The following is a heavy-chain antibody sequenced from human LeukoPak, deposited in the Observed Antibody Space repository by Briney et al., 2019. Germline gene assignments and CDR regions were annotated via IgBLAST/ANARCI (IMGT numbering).Heavy chain of an antibody. CDR3: ARTAAAGLIDY. D-gene: IGHD6-13*01. CDR1: GGSISSGGYY. CDR2: IYYSGST. J-gene: IGHJ4*02. Sequence: SETLSLTCTVSGGSISSGGYYWSWIRQHPGKGLEWIGYIYYSGSTYYNPSLKSRVTISVDTSKNQFSLKLSSVSAADTAVYYCARTAAAGLIDYWGQGTLVTVSS. V-gene: IGHV4-31*03.